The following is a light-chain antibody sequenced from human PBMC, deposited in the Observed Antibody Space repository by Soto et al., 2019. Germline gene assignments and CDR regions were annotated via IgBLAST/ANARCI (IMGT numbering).Light chain of an antibody. V-gene: IGKV3-15*01. CDR3: QQYSSSPIT. J-gene: IGKJ5*01. CDR1: ESVSSN. CDR2: GAS. Sequence: EVVMTQSPATLSVSPGERATLSCRASESVSSNLAWYQQRPGQAPRLVIYGASTRATGIPARFSGGGSGTDFSLTISRLDPEDFAVYYCQQYSSSPITFGQGTRLEIK.